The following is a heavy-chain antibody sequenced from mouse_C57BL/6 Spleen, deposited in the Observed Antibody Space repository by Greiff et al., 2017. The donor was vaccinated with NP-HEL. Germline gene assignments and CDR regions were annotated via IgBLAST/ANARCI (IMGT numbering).Heavy chain of an antibody. CDR3: ARDGSGYRFAY. J-gene: IGHJ3*01. D-gene: IGHD3-2*02. V-gene: IGHV1-64*01. Sequence: VQLQQPGAELVKPGASVKLSCKASGYTFTSYWMHWVKQRPGQGLEWIGMIHPNSGSTNYNEKFKSKATLTVDKSSSTAYMQLSSLTSEDSAVYYCARDGSGYRFAYWGQGTLVTVSA. CDR2: IHPNSGST. CDR1: GYTFTSYW.